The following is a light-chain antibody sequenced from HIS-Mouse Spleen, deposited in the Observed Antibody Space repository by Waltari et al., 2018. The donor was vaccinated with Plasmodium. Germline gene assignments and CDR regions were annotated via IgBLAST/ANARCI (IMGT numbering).Light chain of an antibody. CDR1: ALPKQY. CDR3: YSTDSSGNHRV. V-gene: IGLV3-10*01. Sequence: SYELTQPPSVSVSPGQTARITGSGDALPKQYAYWYQKKSGKAPVLVLYEDSNRPSGIPERFSGSSSGTMATLTISGSQVEDEADYYCYSTDSSGNHRVFGGGTKLTVL. CDR2: EDS. J-gene: IGLJ3*02.